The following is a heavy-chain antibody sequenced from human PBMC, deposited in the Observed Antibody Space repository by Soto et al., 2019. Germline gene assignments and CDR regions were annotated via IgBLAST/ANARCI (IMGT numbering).Heavy chain of an antibody. Sequence: ASVKVSCKVSGYTLTELSMHWVRQAPGKGLEWMGGFDPEDGETIYAQKFQERVTITRDMSTSTAYMELSSLRSEDTAVYYCAAEGGSYPTKTWGQGTLVTVSS. D-gene: IGHD1-26*01. CDR2: FDPEDGET. V-gene: IGHV1-24*01. CDR3: AAEGGSYPTKT. CDR1: GYTLTELS. J-gene: IGHJ4*02.